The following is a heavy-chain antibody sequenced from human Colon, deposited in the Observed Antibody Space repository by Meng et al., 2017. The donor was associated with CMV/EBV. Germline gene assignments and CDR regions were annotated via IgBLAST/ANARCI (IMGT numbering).Heavy chain of an antibody. CDR2: ISGSGGRT. D-gene: IGHD3-3*01. Sequence: GESLKISCAASGFTFSNYAMSWVRQAPGKGLEWVSAISGSGGRTYYADSVKGRFTISRDNSKNTLYLQMNSLRAEDTAVYYCAIGGRFWSGYEAYWGQGTLVTVSS. CDR1: GFTFSNYA. CDR3: AIGGRFWSGYEAY. J-gene: IGHJ4*02. V-gene: IGHV3-23*01.